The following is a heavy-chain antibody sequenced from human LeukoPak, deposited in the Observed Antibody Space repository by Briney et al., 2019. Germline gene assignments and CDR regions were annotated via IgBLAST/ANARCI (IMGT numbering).Heavy chain of an antibody. CDR1: GFTFRNYW. V-gene: IGHV3-74*01. CDR3: ARGGAVSVNHNWFDP. D-gene: IGHD6-19*01. CDR2: IKTDGSTT. J-gene: IGHJ5*02. Sequence: GGSLRLSCAASGFTFRNYWMHWVRQAPGKGLVWVSRIKTDGSTTNYADSVKDRFTISRDNAKNTLYLQMNILRAEATAMYNCARGGAVSVNHNWFDPWGQGTLVTVSS.